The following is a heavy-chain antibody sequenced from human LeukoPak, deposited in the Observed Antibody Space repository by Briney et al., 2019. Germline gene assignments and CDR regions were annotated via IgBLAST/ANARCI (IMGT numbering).Heavy chain of an antibody. Sequence: GGSLRLSCAASGFTFNSYSMNWVRQAPGKGLEWVSSIRRSSTYIYYADSMKVRFTIPRDNAKNSLYLQMNSLRAEDTAMYYCARERQTGMVYYYYGMDVWGQGTTVTVSS. V-gene: IGHV3-21*01. CDR2: IRRSSTYI. D-gene: IGHD1-1*01. J-gene: IGHJ6*02. CDR3: ARERQTGMVYYYYGMDV. CDR1: GFTFNSYS.